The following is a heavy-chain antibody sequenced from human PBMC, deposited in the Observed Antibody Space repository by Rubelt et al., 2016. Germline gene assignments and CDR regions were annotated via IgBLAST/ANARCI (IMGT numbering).Heavy chain of an antibody. CDR2: INHSGST. CDR1: GGSFSVYY. V-gene: IGHV4-34*01. Sequence: QVQLQQWGAGLLKPSETLSLTCAVYGGSFSVYYWSWIRQPPGKGLEWIGEINHSGSTNYNPPLKSRVTISVDTSTNQFSLKLISVTAADTAVYYCTRNFDLWGRGTLVTVSS. J-gene: IGHJ2*01. CDR3: TRNFDL.